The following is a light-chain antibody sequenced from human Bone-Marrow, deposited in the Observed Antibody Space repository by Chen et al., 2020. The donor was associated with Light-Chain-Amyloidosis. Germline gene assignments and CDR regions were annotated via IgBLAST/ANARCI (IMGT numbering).Light chain of an antibody. CDR3: QVWDRGSDRPV. Sequence: SYVLTQLSSVSVAPGQTATIACGGNNIGSTSVHWYQQTPGQAPLLVVYDDSDRPSGIPERLCGSNCGNTATLNSSRVEAGDEADYYCQVWDRGSDRPVFGGGTKLTVL. J-gene: IGLJ3*02. CDR1: NIGSTS. V-gene: IGLV3-21*02. CDR2: DDS.